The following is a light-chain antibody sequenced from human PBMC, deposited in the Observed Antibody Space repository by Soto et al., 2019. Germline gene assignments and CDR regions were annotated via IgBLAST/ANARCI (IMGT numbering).Light chain of an antibody. CDR2: EVT. Sequence: QSALTQPASVSGPPGQSITISCTGTSSDVGGYNHVSWYQQHPGKAPKLMIYEVTNRPSGVSNRFSGSKSGNTASLTISGLQAEDEADYYCSSYTSSSTLIFGGGTKVTVL. J-gene: IGLJ2*01. V-gene: IGLV2-14*01. CDR3: SSYTSSSTLI. CDR1: SSDVGGYNH.